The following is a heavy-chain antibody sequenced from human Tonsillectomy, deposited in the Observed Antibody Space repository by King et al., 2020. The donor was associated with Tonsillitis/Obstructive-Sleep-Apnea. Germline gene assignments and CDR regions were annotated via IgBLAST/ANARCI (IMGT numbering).Heavy chain of an antibody. CDR1: GYTFTSYG. CDR2: ISPYNGNT. CDR3: ARGGDQHYFYMDV. V-gene: IGHV1-18*01. D-gene: IGHD2-2*01. Sequence: VQLVESGAEVKKPGASVKVSCKTSGYTFTSYGISWVRQAPGQGLEWMGWISPYNGNTKFAQTLQGRATMTTDTSTSTAYMELRSLTSDDTAVYYCARGGDQHYFYMDVWGKGTTVLFSS. J-gene: IGHJ6*03.